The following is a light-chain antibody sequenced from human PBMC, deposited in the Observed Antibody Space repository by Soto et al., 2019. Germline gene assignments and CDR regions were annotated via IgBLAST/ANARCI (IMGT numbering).Light chain of an antibody. CDR1: GGSIASNY. CDR2: ADD. CDR3: QSYGATHVV. V-gene: IGLV6-57*02. Sequence: NFMLTHPHSVSESPGKTVTISCAGSGGSIASNYVQWYQQRPGSAPTPVIYADDQRPSGVPDRFSGSLDISSNSASLTISGLTTEDEADYYCQSYGATHVVFGGGTKLTVL. J-gene: IGLJ2*01.